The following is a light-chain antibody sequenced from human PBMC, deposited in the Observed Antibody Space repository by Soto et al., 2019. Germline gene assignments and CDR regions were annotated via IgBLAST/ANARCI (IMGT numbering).Light chain of an antibody. CDR1: QDIRIE. Sequence: AIQMTQSPSSLSASVGDRVTITCRASQDIRIELGWYQQKPGKAPKLLIYTASTLQSGVPSRFSGSGSGAEFTLTISSLQPEDFATYYCQQYNTYPWTFGQGTKVDI. V-gene: IGKV1-6*01. CDR2: TAS. CDR3: QQYNTYPWT. J-gene: IGKJ1*01.